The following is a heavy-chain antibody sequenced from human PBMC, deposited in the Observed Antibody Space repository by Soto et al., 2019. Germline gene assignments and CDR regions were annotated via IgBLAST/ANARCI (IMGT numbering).Heavy chain of an antibody. D-gene: IGHD5-18*01. V-gene: IGHV3-11*06. J-gene: IGHJ4*02. CDR2: ISSSSSYT. Sequence: GGSLRLSCAASGFTFSDYYMSWIRQAPGKGLEWVSYISSSSSYTNYADSVKGRFTISRDNAKNSLYLQMNSLRAEDTAVYYCARVRIEIGYSYGQYYFDYWGQGTLVTVSS. CDR1: GFTFSDYY. CDR3: ARVRIEIGYSYGQYYFDY.